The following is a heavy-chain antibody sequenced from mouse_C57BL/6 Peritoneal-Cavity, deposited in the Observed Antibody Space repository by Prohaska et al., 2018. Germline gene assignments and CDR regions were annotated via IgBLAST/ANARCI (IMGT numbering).Heavy chain of an antibody. V-gene: IGHV4-1*01. Sequence: EVKLLQSGGGLVQPGGSLKLSCAASGIDFSRHWMRWVRRAPGKGLEWIGEINPDSSTINYAPSLKDKFIISRDNAKNTLYLQMSKVRSEDTALYYCARELGEYFDYWGQGTTLTVSS. CDR2: INPDSSTI. D-gene: IGHD4-1*01. CDR1: GIDFSRHW. J-gene: IGHJ2*01. CDR3: ARELGEYFDY.